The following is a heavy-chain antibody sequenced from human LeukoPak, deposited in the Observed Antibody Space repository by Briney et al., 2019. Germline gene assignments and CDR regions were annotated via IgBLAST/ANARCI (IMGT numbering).Heavy chain of an antibody. Sequence: GRALRLSCAASVSTFSDYGMHWVRQAPGKGLQWVAVVWYDGSNKYYADSVKGRFTISRDNSKNTLYLQMNSLRADDTAVYYCAKDRATGDVRAFDIWGQGTMVTVSS. J-gene: IGHJ3*02. CDR2: VWYDGSNK. V-gene: IGHV3-33*06. CDR1: VSTFSDYG. D-gene: IGHD7-27*01. CDR3: AKDRATGDVRAFDI.